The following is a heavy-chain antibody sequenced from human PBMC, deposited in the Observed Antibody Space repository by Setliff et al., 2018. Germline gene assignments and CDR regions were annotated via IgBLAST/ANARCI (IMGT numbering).Heavy chain of an antibody. J-gene: IGHJ4*02. CDR2: FDPEDGET. CDR3: ATSTWELGGFHY. Sequence: ASVKVSCKVSGYTLTELSMHWVRQAPGKGLEWMGGFDPEDGETIYAQKFQGRVTMTEDTSTDTAYMELSSLRSEDTAVYYCATSTWELGGFHYWGQGTLVTVSS. V-gene: IGHV1-24*01. CDR1: GYTLTELS. D-gene: IGHD1-26*01.